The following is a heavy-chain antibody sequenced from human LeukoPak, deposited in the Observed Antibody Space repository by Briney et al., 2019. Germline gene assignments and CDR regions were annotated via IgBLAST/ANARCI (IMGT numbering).Heavy chain of an antibody. CDR3: AKDRRYSGYGIFDY. CDR2: IRYDGSNK. V-gene: IGHV3-30*02. CDR1: GFTFSSYG. D-gene: IGHD5-12*01. Sequence: GGSLRLSCAASGFTFSSYGMHWVRQAPGKGLEWVAFIRYDGSNKYYADSVKGRFTISRDNSKNTLYLQLNSLRAEDTAVYYCAKDRRYSGYGIFDYWGQGTLVTVSS. J-gene: IGHJ4*02.